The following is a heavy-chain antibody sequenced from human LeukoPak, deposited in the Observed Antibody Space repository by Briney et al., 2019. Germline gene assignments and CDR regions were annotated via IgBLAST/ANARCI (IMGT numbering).Heavy chain of an antibody. CDR3: ARDPLDISRWTNAFDI. D-gene: IGHD5-12*01. J-gene: IGHJ3*02. CDR1: GITFSNYW. Sequence: PGGSLRLSCAASGITFSNYWMSWVRQAPGKGVEGVAHIKEDGSEKYYVDSVKGGFTISRENAKNSVYLQMNSLRAEDTAVYYCARDPLDISRWTNAFDIWGQGTTVIVS. V-gene: IGHV3-7*01. CDR2: IKEDGSEK.